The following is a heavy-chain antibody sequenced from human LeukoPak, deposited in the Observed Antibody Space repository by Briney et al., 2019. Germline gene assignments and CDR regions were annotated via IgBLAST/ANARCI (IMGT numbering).Heavy chain of an antibody. Sequence: PGRSLRLSCAASGFTLDDYSMHWVRHSPGKGLEWLSGLGWNGDIIDYADSVKGRFTISRDNAKNSLYLQMDSLKTEDTALYYCAKGSLIAASGTLFDFWGQGTRVTVSS. CDR2: LGWNGDII. J-gene: IGHJ4*02. CDR1: GFTLDDYS. V-gene: IGHV3-9*01. D-gene: IGHD6-13*01. CDR3: AKGSLIAASGTLFDF.